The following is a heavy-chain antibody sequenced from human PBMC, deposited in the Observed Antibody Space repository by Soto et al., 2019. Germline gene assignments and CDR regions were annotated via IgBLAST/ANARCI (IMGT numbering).Heavy chain of an antibody. J-gene: IGHJ4*02. Sequence: PGGSLRLSCAASGFTFSSNGMSWVRQAPGKGLEWVSVISGSGGSTFYADSVKGRFTISRDNSKNTVHLQMNSLRAEDTAVYYCAKDRGFYGDPFDYWGQGTLVTVS. D-gene: IGHD4-17*01. CDR3: AKDRGFYGDPFDY. V-gene: IGHV3-23*01. CDR2: ISGSGGST. CDR1: GFTFSSNG.